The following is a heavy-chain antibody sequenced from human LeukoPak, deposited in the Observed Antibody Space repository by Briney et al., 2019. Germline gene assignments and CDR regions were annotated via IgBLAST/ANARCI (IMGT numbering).Heavy chain of an antibody. CDR2: IYHSGST. D-gene: IGHD1-1*01. V-gene: IGHV4-38-2*02. J-gene: IGHJ5*02. Sequence: SETLSLTCTVSGYSISSGYYWGWIRQPPGKGLEWIWSIYHSGSTYYNPSLKSRVTISVDTSKNQFSLKLSSVTAADTAVYYCARRPQGTWFDPWGQGTLVTVSS. CDR1: GYSISSGYY. CDR3: ARRPQGTWFDP.